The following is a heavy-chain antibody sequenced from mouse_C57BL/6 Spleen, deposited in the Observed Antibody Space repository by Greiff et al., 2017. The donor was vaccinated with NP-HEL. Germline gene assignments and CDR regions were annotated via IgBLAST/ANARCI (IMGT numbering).Heavy chain of an antibody. CDR3: VRGRGTPETGNMGC. CDR2: IRSKSSNYAT. J-gene: IGHJ4*01. CDR1: GFTFNTYA. Sequence: GGGLVLPKGSLKLPCAASGFTFNTYAMHWVRQAPGKGLEWVARIRSKSSNYATYYADSVKDRFTLSRDDSQSMLYLQMNNLKTEDTAMYYCVRGRGTPETGNMGCWGQGTSVTVSS. V-gene: IGHV10-3*01.